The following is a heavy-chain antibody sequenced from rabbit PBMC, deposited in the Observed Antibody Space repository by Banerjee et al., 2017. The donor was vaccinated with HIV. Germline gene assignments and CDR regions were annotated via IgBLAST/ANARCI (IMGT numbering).Heavy chain of an antibody. D-gene: IGHD1-1*01. CDR2: INSGSSGIT. Sequence: QEQLEESGGDLVKPGASLTLTCTASGFSFSSSYWISWVRQAPGKGLEWIGFINSGSSGITYYASWAKGRFTISKTSSTTVTLQMTSLTAADTATYFCARGGSGFYTRLDLWGQGTLVTVS. J-gene: IGHJ3*01. V-gene: IGHV1S45*01. CDR3: ARGGSGFYTRLDL. CDR1: GFSFSSSYW.